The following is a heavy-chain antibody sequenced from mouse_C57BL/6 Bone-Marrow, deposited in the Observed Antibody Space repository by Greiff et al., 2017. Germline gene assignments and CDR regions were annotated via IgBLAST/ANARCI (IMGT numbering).Heavy chain of an antibody. D-gene: IGHD2-4*01. Sequence: QVQLQQPGAELVKPGASVKLSCKASGYTFTSYWMHWVKQRPGQGLEWIGMIHPNSGSTNYNEKFKSKATLTVDKSSSTAYMQLSSLTSEDSAVXFCARERLRRYYAMDDWGQGTSGTVSS. V-gene: IGHV1-64*01. CDR1: GYTFTSYW. CDR2: IHPNSGST. CDR3: ARERLRRYYAMDD. J-gene: IGHJ4*01.